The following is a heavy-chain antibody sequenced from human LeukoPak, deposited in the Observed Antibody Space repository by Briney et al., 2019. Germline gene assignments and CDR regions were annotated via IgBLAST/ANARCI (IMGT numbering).Heavy chain of an antibody. CDR1: GFTFGDYA. J-gene: IGHJ4*02. V-gene: IGHV3-49*03. D-gene: IGHD6-13*01. Sequence: GGSLRLSCTASGFTFGDYAMSWFRQAPGKGLEWVGFIRSKAYGGTTEYAASVKGRFTISRDDSKSIAYLQMNSLKTEDTAVYYCAKDGGAAAGTNWGQGTLVTVSS. CDR3: AKDGGAAAGTN. CDR2: IRSKAYGGTT.